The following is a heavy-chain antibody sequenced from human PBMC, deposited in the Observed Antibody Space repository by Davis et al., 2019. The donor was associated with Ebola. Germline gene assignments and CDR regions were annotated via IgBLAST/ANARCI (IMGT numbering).Heavy chain of an antibody. CDR1: GYSFTTYG. CDR3: AHLGPQRYCSGGGCHGYLDY. V-gene: IGHV7-4-1*02. D-gene: IGHD2-15*01. Sequence: AASVKVSCKASGYSFTTYGMNWVRQAPGQGLEWMGWININTGNPTYAQGFTGRFVFSLDTSVSTAYLQITSLKAEDTAVYYCAHLGPQRYCSGGGCHGYLDYWGQGTLVTVSS. CDR2: ININTGNP. J-gene: IGHJ4*02.